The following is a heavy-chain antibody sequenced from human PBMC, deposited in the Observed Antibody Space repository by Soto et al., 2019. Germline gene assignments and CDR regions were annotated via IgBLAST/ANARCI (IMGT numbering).Heavy chain of an antibody. V-gene: IGHV1-69*01. J-gene: IGHJ5*02. CDR3: ARDSSGRGWFDP. CDR2: IIPIFGTA. CDR1: GGTFSSYA. Sequence: QVQLVQSGAEVKKPGSSVKVSCKASGGTFSSYAISWVRQAPGQGLEWMGGIIPIFGTANYAQKFQGRVTITADESNSKAYMKLSSLRSEDTAGYYWARDSSGRGWFDPWGQGTLVTVSS. D-gene: IGHD6-19*01.